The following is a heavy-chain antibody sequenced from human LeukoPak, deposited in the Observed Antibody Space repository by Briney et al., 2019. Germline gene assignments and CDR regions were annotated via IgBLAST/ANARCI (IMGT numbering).Heavy chain of an antibody. J-gene: IGHJ3*02. Sequence: NPSRTLSLTCSASGVSVSDGRYYWTWIRQHPGKVLEWIGYKYYSGSAKYNPSLKSRLTISIDTSKNQFSLQLSSVTAADTATYYCATPHCSSLSCLDVFNMWGQGTRITVSS. CDR2: KYYSGSA. V-gene: IGHV4-31*03. CDR1: GVSVSDGRYY. CDR3: ATPHCSSLSCLDVFNM. D-gene: IGHD2-2*01.